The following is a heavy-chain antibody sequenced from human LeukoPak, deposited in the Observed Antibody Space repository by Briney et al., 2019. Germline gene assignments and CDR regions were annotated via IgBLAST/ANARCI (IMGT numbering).Heavy chain of an antibody. Sequence: ASVKVSCKASGYTFTGYYLHWVRQAPGEGLEWMGWINPNSGGTNYAQKFQDRVTMTRDTSISTAYMELSRLRSDDTAVYYCARDPYGTWYFDLWGRGTLVTVSS. CDR2: INPNSGGT. J-gene: IGHJ2*01. D-gene: IGHD3-10*01. V-gene: IGHV1-2*02. CDR1: GYTFTGYY. CDR3: ARDPYGTWYFDL.